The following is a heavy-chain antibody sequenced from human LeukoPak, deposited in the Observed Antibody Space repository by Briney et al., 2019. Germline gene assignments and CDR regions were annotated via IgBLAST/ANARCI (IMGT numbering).Heavy chain of an antibody. V-gene: IGHV3-23*01. CDR3: AKDRVSSDYRLLDC. J-gene: IGHJ4*02. CDR2: ISGSGASA. CDR1: GFTFSSDV. D-gene: IGHD4-17*01. Sequence: GGSLRLSCAASGFTFSSDVMTWVRQAPGKGLEWVSSISGSGASAYYADSVKGRFTISRDNSKNTPYLQLNSLRVEDTAVYYCAKDRVSSDYRLLDCCGQGTLITVSS.